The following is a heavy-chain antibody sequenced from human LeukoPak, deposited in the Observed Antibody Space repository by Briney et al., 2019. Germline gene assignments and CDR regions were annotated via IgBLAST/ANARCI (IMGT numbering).Heavy chain of an antibody. CDR2: IIPMIGTP. Sequence: GSSVKVSCKASGGTFSSSGISWVRQAPRQGLEWMGGIIPMIGTPNYAQKFQGRVTITADESTSTAYMELSSLRSEDTAVYYCASHCSSTSCYADYYYMDVWGKGTTVTVSS. CDR1: GGTFSSSG. CDR3: ASHCSSTSCYADYYYMDV. D-gene: IGHD2-2*01. V-gene: IGHV1-69*01. J-gene: IGHJ6*03.